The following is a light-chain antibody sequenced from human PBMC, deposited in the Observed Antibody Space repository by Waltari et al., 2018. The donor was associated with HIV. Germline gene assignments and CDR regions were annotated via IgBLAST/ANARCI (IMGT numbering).Light chain of an antibody. CDR3: QQYKYWPLT. V-gene: IGKV3-15*01. Sequence: ETVMTQSPATLSVSPGESATLSCRASQTINTDVAWYQQKPGQTPRLLMSDASSRATGVPDRFSGSGSGTEFTLTISGLQSEDFAVYYGQQYKYWPLTFGGGTKVEIK. J-gene: IGKJ4*01. CDR2: DAS. CDR1: QTINTD.